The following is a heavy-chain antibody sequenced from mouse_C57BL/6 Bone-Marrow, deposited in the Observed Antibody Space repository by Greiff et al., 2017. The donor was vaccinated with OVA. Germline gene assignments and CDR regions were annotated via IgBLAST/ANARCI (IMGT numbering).Heavy chain of an antibody. V-gene: IGHV14-4*01. CDR3: TTGGNYIPFGYFDV. J-gene: IGHJ1*03. Sequence: VQLQQSGAELVRPGASVKLSCTASGFNIKDDYMHWVKQRPEQGLEWIGWIDPENGDTDYASKFQGKATITADTSSNTAYLQLSSLTSKDTAVYYCTTGGNYIPFGYFDVWGTGTTVTVAS. D-gene: IGHD2-1*01. CDR2: IDPENGDT. CDR1: GFNIKDDY.